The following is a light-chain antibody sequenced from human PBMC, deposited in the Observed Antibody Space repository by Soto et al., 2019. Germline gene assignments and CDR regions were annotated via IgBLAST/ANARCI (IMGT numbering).Light chain of an antibody. CDR2: GAS. CDR1: QSVSSN. Sequence: EIVLTQSPATLSLSPGERATLSCRASQSVSSNLAWYQQKPGQAPRLLIYGASTRATGIPARFSSSGSGTEFTLAISSLHSEDFAVYYCQQYNNWPITFGQGTRLEIK. CDR3: QQYNNWPIT. J-gene: IGKJ5*01. V-gene: IGKV3-15*01.